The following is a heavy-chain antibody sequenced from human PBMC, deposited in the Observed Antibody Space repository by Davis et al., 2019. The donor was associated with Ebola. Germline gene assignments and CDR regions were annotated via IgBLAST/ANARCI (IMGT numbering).Heavy chain of an antibody. Sequence: GGSLRLSCKGSVYSSTSYWISWVRQMPGKGLEWMGRIDPIDSYTYYSRSFQGHVTISVDKSISTAYLQWGSLKASDTAIYYCARHPSTPPYGMGVCGQGTTVTVSS. V-gene: IGHV5-10-1*01. CDR1: VYSSTSYW. D-gene: IGHD2/OR15-2a*01. CDR3: ARHPSTPPYGMGV. CDR2: IDPIDSYT. J-gene: IGHJ6*02.